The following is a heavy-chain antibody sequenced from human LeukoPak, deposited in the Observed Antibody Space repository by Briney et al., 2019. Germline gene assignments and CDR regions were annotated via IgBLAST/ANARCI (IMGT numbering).Heavy chain of an antibody. CDR2: ISSSSSTI. D-gene: IGHD3-9*01. CDR1: GFTFSTYN. J-gene: IGHJ4*02. CDR3: ARDLKSYYDILTGYFDY. V-gene: IGHV3-48*01. Sequence: GGSLRLSCASSGFTFSTYNVNWVRQAPGKGLEWVSYISSSSSTIYYADSVKGRFTISRDNAKNSLYLQMNSLRAEDTAVYYCARDLKSYYDILTGYFDYWGQGTLVTVSS.